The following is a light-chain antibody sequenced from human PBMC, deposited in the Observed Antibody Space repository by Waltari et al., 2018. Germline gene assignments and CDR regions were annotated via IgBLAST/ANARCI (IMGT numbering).Light chain of an antibody. CDR2: DAS. CDR3: QQFDTLPPS. Sequence: DIQMTQSPSSLSAYVGDRVTITCQASQDINNFLNWYQQKPGRAPSPLIYDASNLETGVPSRFSGSGSGTHFTLTISSLQTEDSATYYCQQFDTLPPSFGGGTKVEI. CDR1: QDINNF. J-gene: IGKJ4*01. V-gene: IGKV1-33*01.